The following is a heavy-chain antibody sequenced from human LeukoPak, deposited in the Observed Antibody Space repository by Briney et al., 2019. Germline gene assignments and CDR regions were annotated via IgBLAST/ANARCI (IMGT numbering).Heavy chain of an antibody. CDR3: SRVRRHDYDSGGSDEVGAFDI. CDR1: IDSFSNYH. J-gene: IGHJ3*02. V-gene: IGHV4-34*01. Sequence: SETLSLTCAVYIDSFSNYHWNWIRQTPAKGMEWIGEVNESGGTNISPSLRSRVILSVDTSKNQFPLKLISVTVAAAAIYFWSRVRRHDYDSGGSDEVGAFDIWGQGTMVTVSS. D-gene: IGHD3-22*01. CDR2: VNESGGT.